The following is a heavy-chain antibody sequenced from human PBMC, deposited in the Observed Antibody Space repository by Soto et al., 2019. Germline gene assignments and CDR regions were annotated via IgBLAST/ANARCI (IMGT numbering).Heavy chain of an antibody. CDR3: ARGIYCSSTSCPFDY. CDR2: IYYSGST. V-gene: IGHV4-39*01. Sequence: SETLSLTCTVSGGSISSSSYYWGWIRQPPGKGLEWIGSIYYSGSTYYNPSLKSRVTISVDTSKNQFSLKLSSVTAADTAVYYCARGIYCSSTSCPFDYWGQGTLVTVSS. CDR1: GGSISSSSYY. D-gene: IGHD2-2*01. J-gene: IGHJ4*02.